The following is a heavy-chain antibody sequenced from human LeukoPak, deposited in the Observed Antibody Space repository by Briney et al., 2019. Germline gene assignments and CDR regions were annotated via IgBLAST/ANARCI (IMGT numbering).Heavy chain of an antibody. CDR3: ARIAYDALDSYYYGMDV. J-gene: IGHJ6*02. CDR1: GGSISSGPYY. D-gene: IGHD3-3*01. V-gene: IGHV4-31*03. Sequence: SQTLSLTCTVSGGSISSGPYYWIWIRQHPVKGLEWIGYITYSGNTYYYPALNSRVTVSLDTSKTQFSLKLSSVTAADTAVYYCARIAYDALDSYYYGMDVWGQGTTVTVSS. CDR2: ITYSGNT.